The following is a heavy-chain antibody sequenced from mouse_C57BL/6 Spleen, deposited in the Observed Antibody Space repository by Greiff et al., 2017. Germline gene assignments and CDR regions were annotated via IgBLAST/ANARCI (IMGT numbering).Heavy chain of an antibody. CDR1: GFIIKNTY. Sequence: VQLQQSAAQLVRPGASVKLSCTASGFIIKNTYTHWVKQSPEQGLEWIGRIDPANGNTKYAPKFQGKATITTETSSNTAYLQLSSLASEDTALYYCARLGIHDYWGQGTTLTVSS. CDR2: IDPANGNT. CDR3: ARLGIHDY. D-gene: IGHD5-2*01. V-gene: IGHV14-3*01. J-gene: IGHJ2*01.